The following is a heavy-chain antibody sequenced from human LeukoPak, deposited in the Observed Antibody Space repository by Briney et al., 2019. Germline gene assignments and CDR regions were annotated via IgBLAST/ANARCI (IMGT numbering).Heavy chain of an antibody. D-gene: IGHD1-26*01. V-gene: IGHV4-4*02. CDR3: ARLRSGSTPPPPYYYYGLDV. Sequence: PSETLSLTCAVSGGSISSSNWWSWVRQPPGKGLEWIGEIYHSGSTNYNPSLKSRVTISVDKSKNQFSLKLSSVTAADTAVYYCARLRSGSTPPPPYYYYGLDVWGQGTTVTVSS. CDR1: GGSISSSNW. CDR2: IYHSGST. J-gene: IGHJ6*02.